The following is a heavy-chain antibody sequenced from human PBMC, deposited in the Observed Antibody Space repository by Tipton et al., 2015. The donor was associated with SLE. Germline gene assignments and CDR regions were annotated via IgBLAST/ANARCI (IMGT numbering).Heavy chain of an antibody. CDR1: GGSISNFY. CDR3: ATSNNDYGDFFFDY. V-gene: IGHV4-59*05. D-gene: IGHD4-17*01. CDR2: ITNNGNT. Sequence: TLSLTCTVSGGSISNFYWSWIRQSAGRGLEWIGRITNNGNTYYIPSLKSRVTISIDTSKNQFSLKLTSVTAADTAVYYCATSNNDYGDFFFDYWGQGTLIAVSS. J-gene: IGHJ4*02.